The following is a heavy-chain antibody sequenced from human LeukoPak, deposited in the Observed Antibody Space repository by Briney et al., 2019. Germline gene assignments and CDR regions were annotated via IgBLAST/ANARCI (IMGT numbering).Heavy chain of an antibody. J-gene: IGHJ4*02. V-gene: IGHV3-30-3*01. Sequence: GGSLRLSCAASGFTFSSYAMHWVRQAPGKGLEWVAVISYDGSNKYYADSVKDRFTISRDNSKNTLYLQMNSLRAEDTAVYYCARDSYSGSYLYDYWGQGTLVTVSS. CDR1: GFTFSSYA. CDR2: ISYDGSNK. D-gene: IGHD1-26*01. CDR3: ARDSYSGSYLYDY.